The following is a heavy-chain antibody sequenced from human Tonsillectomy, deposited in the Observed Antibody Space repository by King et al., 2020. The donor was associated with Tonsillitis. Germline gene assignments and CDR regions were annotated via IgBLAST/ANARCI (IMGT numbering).Heavy chain of an antibody. D-gene: IGHD6-19*01. CDR3: TTQESYSIGLYGY. J-gene: IGHJ4*02. Sequence: VQLVESGGGLVQPGGSLKLSCAASGFTFSGSAMHWVRQAAGKGLEWVGRIRSKANSYATAYAASVKGRFTISRDDSKNTAYLQMNSLKTEDTAVYYCTTQESYSIGLYGYWGQGTLVTVSS. V-gene: IGHV3-73*02. CDR1: GFTFSGSA. CDR2: IRSKANSYAT.